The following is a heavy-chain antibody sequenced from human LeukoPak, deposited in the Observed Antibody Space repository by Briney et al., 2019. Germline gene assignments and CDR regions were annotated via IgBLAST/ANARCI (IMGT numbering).Heavy chain of an antibody. CDR2: IYYSGST. V-gene: IGHV4-59*01. D-gene: IGHD1-26*01. Sequence: SETLSLTCSVPGGSSSNYYWSWIRQPPGRGLEWIGYIYYSGSTNYSPSLKSRVTTSVDVSKNQFSLKLNSVTAADTAVYYCARTRSSGTCDYWGQGTLVTVSS. J-gene: IGHJ4*02. CDR3: ARTRSSGTCDY. CDR1: GGSSSNYY.